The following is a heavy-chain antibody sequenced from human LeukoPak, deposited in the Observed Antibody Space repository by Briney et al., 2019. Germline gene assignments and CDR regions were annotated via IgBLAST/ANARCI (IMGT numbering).Heavy chain of an antibody. CDR2: IIPIFGTA. Sequence: ASVKVSCKASGYTFTSYGISWVRQAPGQGLEWMGGIIPIFGTANYAQKFRGRVTITTDESTSTAYMELSSLRSEDTAVYYCGSTVGLYGYCSSTSCGRWWFDPWGQGTLVTVSS. CDR1: GYTFTSYG. V-gene: IGHV1-69*05. J-gene: IGHJ5*02. D-gene: IGHD2-2*01. CDR3: GSTVGLYGYCSSTSCGRWWFDP.